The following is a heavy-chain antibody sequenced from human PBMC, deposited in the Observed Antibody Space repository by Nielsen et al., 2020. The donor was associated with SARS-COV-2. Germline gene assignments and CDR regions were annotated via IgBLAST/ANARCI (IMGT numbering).Heavy chain of an antibody. CDR2: ISSSGSTI. V-gene: IGHV3-48*04. D-gene: IGHD3-22*01. CDR3: ARVDTMIVVSY. CDR1: GFTFSSYW. Sequence: GGSLRLSCAASGFTFSSYWMSWVRQAPGKGLEWVSYISSSGSTIYYADSVKGRFTISRDNAKNSLYLQMNSLRAEDTAVYYCARVDTMIVVSYWGQGTLVTVSS. J-gene: IGHJ4*02.